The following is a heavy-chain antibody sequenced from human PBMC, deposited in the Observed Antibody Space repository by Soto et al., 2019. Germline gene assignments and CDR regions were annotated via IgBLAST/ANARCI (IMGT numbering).Heavy chain of an antibody. CDR2: ISWNSGTI. Sequence: EVQVVESGGGLVQPGRYLRLSCAASGFSFDDYAMNWVRQAPGKGLEWVSGISWNSGTIGYADSVKGRFTICRDNAKNSLYLQMNSLRAEDTALYYCAKSTGGTANGMGVWGQGTTVTVSS. J-gene: IGHJ6*02. CDR1: GFSFDDYA. V-gene: IGHV3-9*01. D-gene: IGHD2-8*02. CDR3: AKSTGGTANGMGV.